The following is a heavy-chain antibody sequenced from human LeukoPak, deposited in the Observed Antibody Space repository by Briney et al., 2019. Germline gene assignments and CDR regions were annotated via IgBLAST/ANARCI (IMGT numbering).Heavy chain of an antibody. V-gene: IGHV1-2*02. D-gene: IGHD5-12*01. Sequence: GASVKVSCKASGYTFTGYYMHWVRQAPGQGLEWMGWINPNSGGTNYAQKFQGRVTMTRNTSISTAYMELSSLRSEDTAVYYCARERRWIDYYYYMDVWGKGTTVTISS. CDR3: ARERRWIDYYYYMDV. J-gene: IGHJ6*03. CDR2: INPNSGGT. CDR1: GYTFTGYY.